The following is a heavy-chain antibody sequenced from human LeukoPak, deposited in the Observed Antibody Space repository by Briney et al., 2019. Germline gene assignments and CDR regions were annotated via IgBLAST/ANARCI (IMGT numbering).Heavy chain of an antibody. D-gene: IGHD6-19*01. Sequence: SETLSLTCTVSGGSISSYYWSWIRQPPGKGLEWIGYIYYSGRTNYNPSLKSRVTISVDTSKNQFSLKLSSVTAADTAVYYCARGRIAVAGIFDYWGQGTLVTVSS. CDR2: IYYSGRT. CDR1: GGSISSYY. CDR3: ARGRIAVAGIFDY. J-gene: IGHJ4*02. V-gene: IGHV4-59*01.